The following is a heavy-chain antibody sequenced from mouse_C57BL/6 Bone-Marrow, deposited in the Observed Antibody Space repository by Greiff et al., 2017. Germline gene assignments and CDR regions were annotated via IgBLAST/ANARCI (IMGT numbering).Heavy chain of an antibody. CDR2: ISVGGSYT. V-gene: IGHV5-4*01. CDR1: GFTFSSYA. D-gene: IGHD2-2*01. Sequence: EVKLVESGGGLVKPGGSLKLSCAASGFTFSSYAMSWVRQTPEKRLEWVATISVGGSYTYYPDNVKGRFTISRDNAKNNLYLQMSHLKSEDTAMYYCARDGYHFFYAMDYWGQGTSVTVSS. CDR3: ARDGYHFFYAMDY. J-gene: IGHJ4*01.